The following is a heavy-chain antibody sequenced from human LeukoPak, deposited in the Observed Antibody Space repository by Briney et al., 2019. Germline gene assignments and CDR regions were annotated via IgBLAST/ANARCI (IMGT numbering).Heavy chain of an antibody. CDR2: VRGSDAGT. CDR1: GFTFSSYA. CDR3: AKNRGGSYYSGSDY. D-gene: IGHD1-26*01. V-gene: IGHV3-23*01. Sequence: GGSLRLSCAASGFTFSSYAMNWVRQAPGKGLEWVSAVRGSDAGTSYADSVKGRFTISRDNSKNTLYLQMNSPRAEDTAVYYCAKNRGGSYYSGSDYWGQGTLVTVSS. J-gene: IGHJ4*02.